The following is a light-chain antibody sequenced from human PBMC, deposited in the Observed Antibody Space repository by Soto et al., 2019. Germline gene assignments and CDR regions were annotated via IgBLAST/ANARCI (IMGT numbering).Light chain of an antibody. CDR3: ASWDDDLNGVV. J-gene: IGLJ2*01. CDR1: RPNIGGNF. CDR2: SND. Sequence: QSVLTQPPSASRTPGQRVTISCSGTRPNIGGNFVNWYQQLPGAAPKLLIHSNDQRPSGVSVRFSGSKSGASASLAISGLQSEDEADYFCASWDDDLNGVVFGGGTKVTVL. V-gene: IGLV1-44*01.